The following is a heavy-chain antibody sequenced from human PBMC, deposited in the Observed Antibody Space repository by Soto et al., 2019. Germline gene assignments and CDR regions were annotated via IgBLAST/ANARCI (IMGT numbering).Heavy chain of an antibody. V-gene: IGHV4-34*01. Sequence: QVQLQQWGAGLLKPSETLSLTCAVHGGSFSGFYWTWIRQPPGKGLEWIGEINHSGSSNYNPPLKSRVTMSLATSRNQFSLSLNSVTAADTAVYYCARMAGRWYFDLWGPGTLVTVSS. J-gene: IGHJ2*01. CDR1: GGSFSGFY. CDR2: INHSGSS. CDR3: ARMAGRWYFDL.